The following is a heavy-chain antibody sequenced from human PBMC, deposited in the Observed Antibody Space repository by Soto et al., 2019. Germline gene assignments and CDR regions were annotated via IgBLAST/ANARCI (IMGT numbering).Heavy chain of an antibody. D-gene: IGHD3-10*01. Sequence: GESLQISCQCSGYSFTSYWTGWVRQLPGKGLEWMGIIYPGDSDTRYSPSFQGQVTISADKSISTAYLQWSSLKASDTAMYYCARQWDDYGSGSYYLPPYYYYGMDVWGQGTTVTVSS. V-gene: IGHV5-51*01. J-gene: IGHJ6*02. CDR3: ARQWDDYGSGSYYLPPYYYYGMDV. CDR1: GYSFTSYW. CDR2: IYPGDSDT.